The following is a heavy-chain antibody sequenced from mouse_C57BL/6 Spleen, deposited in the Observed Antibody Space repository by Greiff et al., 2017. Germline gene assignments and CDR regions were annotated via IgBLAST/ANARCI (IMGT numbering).Heavy chain of an antibody. Sequence: EVKLVESGGGLVQSGRSLRLSCATSGFTFSDFYMEWVRQAPGKGLEWIAASRNKANDYTTEYSASVKGRFIVSRDTSQSILYLQMNALRAEDTAIYYCARDALDGYLAYWGQGTLVTVSA. CDR1: GFTFSDFY. J-gene: IGHJ3*01. CDR3: ARDALDGYLAY. D-gene: IGHD2-3*01. CDR2: SRNKANDYTT. V-gene: IGHV7-1*01.